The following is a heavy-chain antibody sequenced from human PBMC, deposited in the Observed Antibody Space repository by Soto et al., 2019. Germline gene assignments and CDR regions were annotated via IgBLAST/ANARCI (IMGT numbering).Heavy chain of an antibody. D-gene: IGHD2-15*01. Sequence: EVQLVESGGGLVEPGGSLRLSCAASGFIFTNAWMNWVRQAPGKGLEWVGRIKSKSDGGTADYAAPVKGRFTMSRDDSKDTVYLQMSSLKTEDTDVYYCTTGLVGSSYNPWGQGTLVTVSS. V-gene: IGHV3-15*07. J-gene: IGHJ5*02. CDR3: TTGLVGSSYNP. CDR2: IKSKSDGGTA. CDR1: GFIFTNAW.